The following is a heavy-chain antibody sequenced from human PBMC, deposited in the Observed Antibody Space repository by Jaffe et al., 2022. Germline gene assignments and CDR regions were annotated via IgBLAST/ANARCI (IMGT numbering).Heavy chain of an antibody. V-gene: IGHV3-23*01. CDR3: AKDRRITVTTYSFQE. D-gene: IGHD4-17*01. CDR2: ISGSGDNT. CDR1: GFTFSSYA. J-gene: IGHJ1*01. Sequence: EVQLLESGGGLVQPGGSLRLSCVASGFTFSSYAMHWVRQAPGKGLEWVSTISGSGDNTYYADSVKGRFTISRDNSKNALDLQMNSLRAEDTAVYYCAKDRRITVTTYSFQEWGQGTLVTVSS.